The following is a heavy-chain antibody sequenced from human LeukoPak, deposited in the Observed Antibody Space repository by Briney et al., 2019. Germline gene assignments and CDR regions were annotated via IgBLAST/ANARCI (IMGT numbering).Heavy chain of an antibody. CDR2: IWSDGSNK. CDR3: AKDGYNDSGYYAYYFDY. D-gene: IGHD3-22*01. Sequence: GGSLRLSCAASGLMFSSYGMHWVRQAPGKGLEWVAVIWSDGSNKYYADSVKGRFTISRDNSKNTLYLQMNSLRAEDTAVFYCAKDGYNDSGYYAYYFDYWGQGTLVTVSS. V-gene: IGHV3-30*02. CDR1: GLMFSSYG. J-gene: IGHJ4*02.